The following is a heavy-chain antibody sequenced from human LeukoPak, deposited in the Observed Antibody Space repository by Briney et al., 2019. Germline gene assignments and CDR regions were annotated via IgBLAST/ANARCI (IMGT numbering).Heavy chain of an antibody. Sequence: GGSLRLSCAASGFTFSSYWMSWVRQAPGKGLEWVANIRQDGSEKYYVDSVKGRFTISRDSAKNSLYLQMNSLRAEDTAVFYCARDGGRRDDYWGQGTLVTVSS. J-gene: IGHJ4*02. CDR3: ARDGGRRDDY. CDR1: GFTFSSYW. V-gene: IGHV3-7*01. CDR2: IRQDGSEK. D-gene: IGHD5-24*01.